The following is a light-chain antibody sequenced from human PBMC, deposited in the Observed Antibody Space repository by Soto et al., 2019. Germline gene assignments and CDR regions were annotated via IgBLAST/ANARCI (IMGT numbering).Light chain of an antibody. CDR1: QSVSSK. CDR2: GAS. CDR3: QQYVTSPYT. Sequence: EIVMTQSPATLSVSPGERATLSFRSSQSVSSKLAWYQQKPGQAPRLLIYGASTRATGIPDRFSGSGSGTDFTLTISRLEPEDFAVYHCQQYVTSPYTFGQGTKVDIK. V-gene: IGKV3-15*01. J-gene: IGKJ2*01.